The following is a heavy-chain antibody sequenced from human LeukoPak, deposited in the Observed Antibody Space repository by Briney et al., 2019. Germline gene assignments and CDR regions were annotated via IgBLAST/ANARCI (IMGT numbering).Heavy chain of an antibody. J-gene: IGHJ4*02. CDR2: INPNSDGT. V-gene: IGHV1-2*02. CDR1: GYTFTGYY. D-gene: IGHD2-21*02. CDR3: ARSICGGDCYSNRY. Sequence: GSVKVSCKASGYTFTGYYMNWVRQAPGQGLEWMGWINPNSDGTNYAQKFQGRVTMTRDTSMSTAYMELSRLRSDDTAVYYCARSICGGDCYSNRYWGQGTLVTVSS.